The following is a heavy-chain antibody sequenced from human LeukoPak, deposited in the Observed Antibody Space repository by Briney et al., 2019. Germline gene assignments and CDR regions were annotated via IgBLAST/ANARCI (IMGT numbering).Heavy chain of an antibody. V-gene: IGHV3-7*01. CDR2: IRQDGSEK. D-gene: IGHD6-13*01. Sequence: GGSLRLSCEVSGFTFTDYWMDWVRQAPGKGPEWVVSIRQDGSEKTYVDSVKGRFTISRDNAKNSLSLQLNGLRAEDTAVYYCARDGTAAGLYFDLWGQGTLVTVSS. CDR3: ARDGTAAGLYFDL. CDR1: GFTFTDYW. J-gene: IGHJ4*01.